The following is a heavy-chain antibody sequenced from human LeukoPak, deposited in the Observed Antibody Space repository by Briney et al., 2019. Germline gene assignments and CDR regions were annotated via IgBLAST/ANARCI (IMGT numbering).Heavy chain of an antibody. D-gene: IGHD6-13*01. CDR3: ARVRAAAGTYWYFDL. CDR1: GYTFTSYD. J-gene: IGHJ2*01. V-gene: IGHV1-8*01. CDR2: MNPNSGNT. Sequence: ASVTVSCKASGYTFTSYDINWVRQATGQGLEWMGWMNPNSGNTGYAQKFQGRVTMTRNTSISTAYMELSSLRSEDTAVYYCARVRAAAGTYWYFDLWGRGTLVTVSS.